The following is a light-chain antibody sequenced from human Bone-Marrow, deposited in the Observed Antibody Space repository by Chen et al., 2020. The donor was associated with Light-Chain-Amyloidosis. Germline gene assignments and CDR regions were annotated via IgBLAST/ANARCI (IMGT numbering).Light chain of an antibody. CDR1: SSNVGGDNH. J-gene: IGLJ1*01. CDR2: EVT. V-gene: IGLV2-14*01. Sequence: QSALTQPAPVSGSPGQAITSTCTGTSSNVGGDNHVSCYQQHPDKATKLMIYEVTNRPSWVPDRFSGSTSDNAASLTISGLQTEDEADYFCRSYTITNTLVFGSGTRVTVL. CDR3: RSYTITNTLV.